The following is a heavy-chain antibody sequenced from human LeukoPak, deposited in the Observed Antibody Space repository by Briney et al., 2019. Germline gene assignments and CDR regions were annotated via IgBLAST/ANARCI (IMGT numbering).Heavy chain of an antibody. CDR1: GGSISSYY. D-gene: IGHD2-2*01. J-gene: IGHJ4*02. CDR2: IYYSGNT. CDR3: ARAQGYCSSTSCYAIRSFDY. Sequence: SETLSLTCTVSGGSISSYYWSWIRQPPGKGLEWIGYIYYSGNTNYNPSLKSRFTISVDTSKNQFSLKLSSVTAADTAVYYCARAQGYCSSTSCYAIRSFDYWGQGTLVTVSS. V-gene: IGHV4-59*01.